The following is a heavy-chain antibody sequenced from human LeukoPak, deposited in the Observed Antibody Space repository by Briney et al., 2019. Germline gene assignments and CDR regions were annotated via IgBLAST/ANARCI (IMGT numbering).Heavy chain of an antibody. CDR1: GFTFSTYW. V-gene: IGHV3-7*01. CDR3: ARYPFLGAGYYNYYFDY. CDR2: IKHDGSEK. D-gene: IGHD1-26*01. Sequence: GGSLRLSCAASGFTFSTYWMSWLRQAPGKGLEWVANIKHDGSEKYYVDSVKGRFTISRDNAQNSLYLQMSSLRAEDTAVYYCARYPFLGAGYYNYYFDYWGQGTLVTVSS. J-gene: IGHJ4*02.